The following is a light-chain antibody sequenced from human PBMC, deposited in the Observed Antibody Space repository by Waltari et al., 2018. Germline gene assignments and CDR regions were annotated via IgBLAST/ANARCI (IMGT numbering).Light chain of an antibody. Sequence: DIVMTQSPDSLGVSLGERATINCKSSQSVLHTNNKDYLAWYQQKPGQPPKRLIYWASTREFGVPDRFSGSGSGTSFTLTISSLQAEDVAVYYCQQYYSTPNTFGQGTKLEIK. CDR2: WAS. CDR1: QSVLHTNNKDY. V-gene: IGKV4-1*01. J-gene: IGKJ2*01. CDR3: QQYYSTPNT.